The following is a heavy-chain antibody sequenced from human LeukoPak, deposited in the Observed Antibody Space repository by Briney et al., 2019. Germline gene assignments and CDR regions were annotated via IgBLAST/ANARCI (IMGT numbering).Heavy chain of an antibody. V-gene: IGHV3-21*01. CDR1: GFTFSSYS. J-gene: IGHJ4*02. CDR2: ISSSSSYI. D-gene: IGHD2-21*01. Sequence: KTGGSLRLSCAASGFTFSSYSMNWVRQAPGKGLEWVSSISSSSSYIYYADSVKGRFIISRDNAKNSLYLQMNSLRAEDTAVYYCARVVNLATPDYWGQGTLVTVSS. CDR3: ARVVNLATPDY.